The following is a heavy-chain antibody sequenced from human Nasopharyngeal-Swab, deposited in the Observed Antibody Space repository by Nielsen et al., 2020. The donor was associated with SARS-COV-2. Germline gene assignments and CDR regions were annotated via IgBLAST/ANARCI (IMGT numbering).Heavy chain of an antibody. Sequence: GGSLRLSCAASGFTFSNYAMTWVRQAPGKGLEWVSAIGGSGSYTWYADSVEGRFTISRDNSKNTLLLHMNNLTAEDTAVYYCAKDRDFWDPSYFYYMDVWGKGTTVTVSS. CDR3: AKDRDFWDPSYFYYMDV. J-gene: IGHJ6*03. V-gene: IGHV3-23*01. D-gene: IGHD3-3*01. CDR2: IGGSGSYT. CDR1: GFTFSNYA.